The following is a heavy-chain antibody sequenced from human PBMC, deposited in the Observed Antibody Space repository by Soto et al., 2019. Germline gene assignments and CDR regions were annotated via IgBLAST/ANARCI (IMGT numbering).Heavy chain of an antibody. D-gene: IGHD3-16*02. Sequence: SETLSLTCTVSGGSISSGGYYWSWIRQHPGKGLEWIGYIYYSGSTYYNPSLQSRVTISVDTSKNQFSLKLSSVTAADTAVYCCARGIMITFGGVIPNWFDPWGQGTLVTVSS. V-gene: IGHV4-31*03. CDR2: IYYSGST. CDR1: GGSISSGGYY. CDR3: ARGIMITFGGVIPNWFDP. J-gene: IGHJ5*02.